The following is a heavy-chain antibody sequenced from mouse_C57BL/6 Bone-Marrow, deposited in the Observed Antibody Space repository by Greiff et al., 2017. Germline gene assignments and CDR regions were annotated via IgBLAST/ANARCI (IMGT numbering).Heavy chain of an antibody. V-gene: IGHV1-54*01. CDR1: GYAFTNYL. J-gene: IGHJ3*01. Sequence: QVQLQQSGAELVRPGTSVKVSCKASGYAFTNYLIEWVKQRPGQGLEWIGVINPGSGGTNYNEKFKGKATLTADKSSSTAYMQLSSLTSEDSAVYFCARSAAQARFAYWGQGTLVTVSA. D-gene: IGHD3-2*02. CDR2: INPGSGGT. CDR3: ARSAAQARFAY.